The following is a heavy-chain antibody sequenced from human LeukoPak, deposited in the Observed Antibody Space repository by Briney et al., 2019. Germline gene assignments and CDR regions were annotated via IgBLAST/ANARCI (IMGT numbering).Heavy chain of an antibody. CDR2: IYSGGST. V-gene: IGHV3-53*01. CDR3: ARDRARYCSSTSCYLYHGMDV. D-gene: IGHD2-2*01. J-gene: IGHJ6*02. CDR1: GFTVSSNY. Sequence: GGSLRLSCAASGFTVSSNYMSWVRQAPGKGLEWVSVIYSGGSTYYADSVRGRFTISSNNSKNTLYLQMNSMSAEDTAVYYCARDRARYCSSTSCYLYHGMDVWGQGTTVTVSS.